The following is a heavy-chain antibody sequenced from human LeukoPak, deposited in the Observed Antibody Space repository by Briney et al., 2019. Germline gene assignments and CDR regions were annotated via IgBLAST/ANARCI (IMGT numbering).Heavy chain of an antibody. D-gene: IGHD2-8*01. CDR1: GGTFSSYA. CDR3: ARADGRYYYYYGMDV. Sequence: ASVKVSCKASGGTFSSYAISWVRQAPGQGLEWMGGIIPIFGTANYAQKFQGRVTITADESTSTAYMELSSLRSEDTAVYYCARADGRYYYYYGMDVWGQGTTVTVSS. CDR2: IIPIFGTA. V-gene: IGHV1-69*13. J-gene: IGHJ6*02.